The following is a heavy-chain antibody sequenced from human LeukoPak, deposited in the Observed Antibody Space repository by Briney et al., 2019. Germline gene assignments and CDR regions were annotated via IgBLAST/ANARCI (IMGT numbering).Heavy chain of an antibody. D-gene: IGHD3-22*01. J-gene: IGHJ4*02. Sequence: PGGSLRLSCAVSGITLSNYGMSWVRHAPGKGREWVAGISGSGGGTNYADSVKGRFTISRDNSRNTLFLQMNGLRAEDTAVYFCAKRGVVIRVILVGFHKEAYYFDSWGRGALVTVSS. CDR2: ISGSGGGT. V-gene: IGHV3-23*01. CDR1: GITLSNYG. CDR3: AKRGVVIRVILVGFHKEAYYFDS.